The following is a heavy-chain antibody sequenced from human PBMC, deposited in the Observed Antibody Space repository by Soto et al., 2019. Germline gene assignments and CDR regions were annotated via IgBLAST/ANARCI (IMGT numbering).Heavy chain of an antibody. D-gene: IGHD2-15*01. V-gene: IGHV4-61*01. Sequence: SETLSLTCTVSGGSVGSGSYYWSWIRQPPGKGLEWLGYIYYSGSTNYNPSLKSRVTISVDTSQDQFSLKLSSVTAADTAVYYCARSTLGYCSGGSCYPLRRPFGCWGQGTLVTVSS. CDR3: ARSTLGYCSGGSCYPLRRPFGC. J-gene: IGHJ4*02. CDR1: GGSVGSGSYY. CDR2: IYYSGST.